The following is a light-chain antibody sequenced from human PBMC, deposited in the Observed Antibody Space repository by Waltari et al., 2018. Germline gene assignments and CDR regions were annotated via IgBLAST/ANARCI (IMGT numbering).Light chain of an antibody. CDR2: WAS. V-gene: IGKV4-1*01. CDR3: QQYYSTPRT. CDR1: QSVLYSSNNKNY. Sequence: DIVMTQSPDSLAVSVGERATINCKSSQSVLYSSNNKNYLAWYQQKPGQPPKLLIYWASTRESGVPDRFSGSGSGTDFTLTISSLQAEDVAVYYCQQYYSTPRTFGQGTKLGIK. J-gene: IGKJ2*02.